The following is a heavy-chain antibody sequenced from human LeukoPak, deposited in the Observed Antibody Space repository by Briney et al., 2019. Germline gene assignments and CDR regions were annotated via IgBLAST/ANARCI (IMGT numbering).Heavy chain of an antibody. V-gene: IGHV4-59*01. CDR1: GGSISSYY. CDR3: ARSMVRGVLWFGP. D-gene: IGHD3-10*01. J-gene: IGHJ5*02. CDR2: IYYSGST. Sequence: SETLSLTCTVSGGSISSYYWSWIRQPPGKGLEWIGYIYYSGSTYYNPSLQSRVTISEDTSKNQFSLRLNSVTAADTAVYYCARSMVRGVLWFGPWGQGALVTVSS.